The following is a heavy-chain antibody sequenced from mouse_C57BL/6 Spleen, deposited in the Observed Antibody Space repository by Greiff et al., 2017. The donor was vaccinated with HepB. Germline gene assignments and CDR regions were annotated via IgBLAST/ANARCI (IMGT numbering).Heavy chain of an antibody. V-gene: IGHV5-16*01. CDR3: ARMLGRSYWYFDV. Sequence: DVKLVESEGGLVQPGSSMKLSCTASGFTFSDYYMAWVRQVPEKGLEWVANINYDGSSTYYLDSLKSRFIISRDNAKNILYLQMSSLKSEDTATYYCARMLGRSYWYFDVWGTGTTVTVSS. CDR2: INYDGSST. J-gene: IGHJ1*03. CDR1: GFTFSDYY. D-gene: IGHD4-1*01.